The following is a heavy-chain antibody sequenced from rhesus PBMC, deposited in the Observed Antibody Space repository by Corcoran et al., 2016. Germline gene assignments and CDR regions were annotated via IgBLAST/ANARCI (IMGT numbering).Heavy chain of an antibody. CDR2: IYGGSGST. CDR1: GGSISSGYD. CDR3: ARDGDYYSGSYYYYFDY. D-gene: IGHD3-16*01. V-gene: IGHV4-76*01. Sequence: QVQLQESGPGVVKPSETLSLTCAVSGGSISSGYDWSWLRQPPGKGLEWIGYIYGGSGSTNSNPSLKNRVTSSKDASKNQFSLKLSSVTAADTAVYYCARDGDYYSGSYYYYFDYWGQGVLVTVSS. J-gene: IGHJ4*01.